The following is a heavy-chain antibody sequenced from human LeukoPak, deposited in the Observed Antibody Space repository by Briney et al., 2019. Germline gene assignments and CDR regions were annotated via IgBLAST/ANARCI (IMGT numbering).Heavy chain of an antibody. Sequence: SETLSLTCGVSGGSITSTNWWSWVRQPPGQGLGWIGEVSLSGLTNYNPSLSSRIIMALDTPKNHLSLHLTSVTAADTAVYYCSRENGAFSPFGYWGQGYLVTVLS. CDR3: SRENGAFSPFGY. CDR1: GGSITSTNW. V-gene: IGHV4-4*02. CDR2: VSLSGLT. D-gene: IGHD2-8*01. J-gene: IGHJ4*02.